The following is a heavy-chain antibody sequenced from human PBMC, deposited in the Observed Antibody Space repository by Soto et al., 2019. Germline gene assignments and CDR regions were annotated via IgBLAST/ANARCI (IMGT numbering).Heavy chain of an antibody. Sequence: PSETLSLTCTVSGGSISSGDYYWSWVRQPPGKGLEWIGYIYYSGSTYYNPSLKSRVTISVDTSKNQFSLKLSSVTAADTAVYYCARDRNYYDSSGYSVPDYTDGMDVWGQGTTVTVSS. V-gene: IGHV4-30-4*01. CDR2: IYYSGST. CDR3: ARDRNYYDSSGYSVPDYTDGMDV. J-gene: IGHJ6*02. D-gene: IGHD3-22*01. CDR1: GGSISSGDYY.